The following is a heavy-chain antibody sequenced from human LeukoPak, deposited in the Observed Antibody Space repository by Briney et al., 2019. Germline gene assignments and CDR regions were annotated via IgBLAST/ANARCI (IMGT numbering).Heavy chain of an antibody. J-gene: IGHJ4*02. CDR1: GGSISSYY. D-gene: IGHD2-2*01. CDR3: ARDRDQTSDWHLDY. CDR2: IYYSGST. V-gene: IGHV4-59*01. Sequence: PSETLSLTCTVSGGSISSYYWSWIRQPPGKGLEWIGYIYYSGSTNYNPSLKSRVTISVDTSKNQFSLKLSSVTAADTAVYYCARDRDQTSDWHLDYWGQGTLVTVSS.